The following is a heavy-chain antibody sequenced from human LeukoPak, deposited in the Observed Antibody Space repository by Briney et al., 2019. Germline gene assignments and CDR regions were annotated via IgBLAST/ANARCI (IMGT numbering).Heavy chain of an antibody. Sequence: QPGRSLRLSCAASGFTFSSYAMSWVRQAPGKGLEWVSAISGSGGSTYYADSVKGRFTISRDNSKNTLYLQMNSLRAEDTAVYYCAKDYSGSYYLLDYWGQGTLVTVSS. D-gene: IGHD1-26*01. CDR3: AKDYSGSYYLLDY. V-gene: IGHV3-23*01. J-gene: IGHJ4*02. CDR2: ISGSGGST. CDR1: GFTFSSYA.